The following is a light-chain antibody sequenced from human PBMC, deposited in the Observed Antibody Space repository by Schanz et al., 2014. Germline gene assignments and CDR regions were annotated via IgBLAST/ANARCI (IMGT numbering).Light chain of an antibody. J-gene: IGKJ3*01. CDR1: QSVSNK. V-gene: IGKV3-20*01. CDR3: QHFGWPPLYT. CDR2: GAS. Sequence: EIVLTQSPATLSVSPGERATLSCRASQSVSNKLAWYQQKPGQAPRLLIYGASSRATGIPDRFSGSGSGTDFALTISRLEPEDFAVYYCQHFGWPPLYTFGPGTRVDI.